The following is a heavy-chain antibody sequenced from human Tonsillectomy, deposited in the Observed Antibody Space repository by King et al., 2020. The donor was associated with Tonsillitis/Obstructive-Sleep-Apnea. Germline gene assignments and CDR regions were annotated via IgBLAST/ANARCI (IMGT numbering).Heavy chain of an antibody. CDR2: ISYDGSNK. CDR1: GFTFSSYA. Sequence: VQLVESGGGVVQPGRSLRLSCAASGFTFSSYAMHWVRQAPGKGLEWVAVISYDGSNKYYADSVKGRFTISRDNSKNTLYLQMNSLRAEDTAVYYCARADPVGDIVATGTPYYFDYWGQGTLVTVSS. D-gene: IGHD5-12*01. V-gene: IGHV3-30*04. CDR3: ARADPVGDIVATGTPYYFDY. J-gene: IGHJ4*02.